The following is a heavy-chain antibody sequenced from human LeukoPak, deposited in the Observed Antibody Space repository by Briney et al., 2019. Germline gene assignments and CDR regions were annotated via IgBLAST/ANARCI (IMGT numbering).Heavy chain of an antibody. V-gene: IGHV1-69*13. CDR2: IIPVFGTA. J-gene: IGHJ6*04. D-gene: IGHD3-10*02. CDR3: ARDKYDRLFVMDV. Sequence: GASVKVSCKASGGTFSSSGIIWVRQAPGQGLEWMGGIIPVFGTANYAQKFQGRVTITADESTSTAYMELSSLRSEDTAVYYCARDKYDRLFVMDVWGKGTTVTVSS. CDR1: GGTFSSSG.